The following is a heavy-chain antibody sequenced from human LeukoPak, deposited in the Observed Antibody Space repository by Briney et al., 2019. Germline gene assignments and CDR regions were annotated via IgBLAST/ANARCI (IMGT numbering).Heavy chain of an antibody. J-gene: IGHJ4*02. Sequence: SGPTLVKPTQTLTLTCTFSGFSLSTSGVGVGWIRQPPGKALEWLALIYWNDDKRYSPSLKSRLTITKDTSKNQVVLTMTNMDPVDTATYYCAHSLITIFGVVITYYFDYWGQGTLVTVSS. D-gene: IGHD3-3*01. CDR3: AHSLITIFGVVITYYFDY. CDR2: IYWNDDK. V-gene: IGHV2-5*01. CDR1: GFSLSTSGVG.